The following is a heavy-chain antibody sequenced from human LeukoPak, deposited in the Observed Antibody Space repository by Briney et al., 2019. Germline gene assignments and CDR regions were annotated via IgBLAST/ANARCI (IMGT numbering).Heavy chain of an antibody. V-gene: IGHV3-23*01. D-gene: IGHD3-9*01. J-gene: IGHJ4*02. CDR1: GFTFSSYA. CDR2: ISGSGGST. Sequence: GGSLRLSCAASGFTFSSYAMSWVRQAPGKGLEWVSAISGSGGSTYYADSVKGRFTISRDNSENTLYLQMSSLRAEDTAVYYCAKEGIARNYDILTGYYYFDYWGQGTLVTVSS. CDR3: AKEGIARNYDILTGYYYFDY.